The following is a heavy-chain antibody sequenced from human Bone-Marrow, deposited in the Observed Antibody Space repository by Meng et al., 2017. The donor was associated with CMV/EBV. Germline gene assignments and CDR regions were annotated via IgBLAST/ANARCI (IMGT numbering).Heavy chain of an antibody. CDR2: IIPIFGTA. Sequence: QGRRLPRGDEVRQPGSTVKVSWKASGGTFSSYAISWVRQAPGQGLEWMGGIIPIFGTANYAQKFQGRVTITADESTSTAYMELSSLRSEDTAVYYCARAHLPSRPFPFDYWGQGTLVTVSS. CDR3: ARAHLPSRPFPFDY. D-gene: IGHD2/OR15-2a*01. J-gene: IGHJ4*02. V-gene: IGHV1-69*12. CDR1: GGTFSSYA.